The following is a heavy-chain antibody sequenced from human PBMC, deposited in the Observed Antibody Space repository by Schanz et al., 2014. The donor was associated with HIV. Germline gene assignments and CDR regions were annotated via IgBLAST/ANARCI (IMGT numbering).Heavy chain of an antibody. CDR3: ARDFRWFGELIASYYYYYGMDV. CDR1: GFTFSSYS. Sequence: EVQLLESGGGLVQPGGSLRLSCAASGFTFSSYSMNWVRQAPGKGLEWVSSISSSSSYIYYADSVKGRFTISRDNAKNSLYLQMNSLRAEDTAVYYCARDFRWFGELIASYYYYYGMDVWGQGTTVTVSS. J-gene: IGHJ6*02. D-gene: IGHD3-10*01. CDR2: ISSSSSYI. V-gene: IGHV3-21*01.